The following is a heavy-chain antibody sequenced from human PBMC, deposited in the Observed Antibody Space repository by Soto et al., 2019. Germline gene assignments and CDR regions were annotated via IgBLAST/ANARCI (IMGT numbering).Heavy chain of an antibody. CDR1: GFTLRSYW. V-gene: IGHV3-7*01. CDR2: IKTDASEK. CDR3: ARDEAIDY. J-gene: IGHJ4*02. Sequence: GGSLRLSCAASGFTLRSYWMSWVRQAPGKGLEWLATIKTDASEKKYVDSVKGRFTVFRDNAKNSLYLQMDSLRAEDTAVYYWARDEAIDYWGQGTLVTVSS.